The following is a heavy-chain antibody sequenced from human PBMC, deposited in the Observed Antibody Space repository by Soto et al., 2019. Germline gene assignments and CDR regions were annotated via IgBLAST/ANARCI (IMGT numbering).Heavy chain of an antibody. J-gene: IGHJ5*02. Sequence: ASVKVSCKASGYTFTSYAIHWVRQAPGQRLEWMGWINAGNGNTKYSQKFQGRVTITRDTSASTAYMELSSLKSEDTAVYYCARAPGGFDWFDPWGQGTLVTVSS. CDR2: INAGNGNT. D-gene: IGHD3-10*01. CDR1: GYTFTSYA. V-gene: IGHV1-3*01. CDR3: ARAPGGFDWFDP.